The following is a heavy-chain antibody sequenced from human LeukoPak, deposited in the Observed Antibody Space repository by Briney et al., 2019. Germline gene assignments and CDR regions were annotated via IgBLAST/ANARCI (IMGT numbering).Heavy chain of an antibody. CDR1: GYKFTTYW. V-gene: IGHV5-51*01. CDR3: ARRASGRSFDY. D-gene: IGHD3-10*01. CDR2: IYPDDSDT. J-gene: IGHJ4*02. Sequence: GESLKISCKGSGYKFTTYWIDWVRQMPGKGLEWLGTIYPDDSDTRYSPSFQGQVTISADKSISTAYLQWSSLKASDTAMYYCARRASGRSFDYWGQGTLATVSS.